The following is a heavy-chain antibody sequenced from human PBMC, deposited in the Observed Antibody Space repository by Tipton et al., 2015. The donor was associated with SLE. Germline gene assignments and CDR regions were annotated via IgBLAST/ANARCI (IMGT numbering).Heavy chain of an antibody. J-gene: IGHJ3*02. Sequence: TLSLTCTVSGGSIGSSTYYWGWIRQPPGKGLEWIGSIYYSGSTHYNPSLKSRVTISVDTSKNQFSLKLSSVTAADTAVYYCARHRPPDSSGRGAFDIWGQGTMVTVSS. CDR1: GGSIGSSTYY. D-gene: IGHD6-19*01. CDR2: IYYSGST. V-gene: IGHV4-39*01. CDR3: ARHRPPDSSGRGAFDI.